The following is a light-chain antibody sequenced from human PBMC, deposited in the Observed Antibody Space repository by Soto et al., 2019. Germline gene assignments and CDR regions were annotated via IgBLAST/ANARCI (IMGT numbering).Light chain of an antibody. Sequence: DIQMTQYPSSLSASVGDRVTITCRASQDITNELGWYQQKPGKAPKRLIYYASNLQSGVPSRFSGSGFGTEFTLTISSLQPEDIATYYWLQHEKCPSTFGQGTKMAIK. CDR2: YAS. CDR1: QDITNE. CDR3: LQHEKCPST. J-gene: IGKJ1*01. V-gene: IGKV1-17*01.